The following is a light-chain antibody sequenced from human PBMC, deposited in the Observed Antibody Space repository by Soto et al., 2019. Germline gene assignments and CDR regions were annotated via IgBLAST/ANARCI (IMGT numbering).Light chain of an antibody. Sequence: EIVLTQSPGTLSLSPGDRATVSCRASQNVGSSYLAWYQQKLGQAPRLLIYGSSSRATGVPDRFSGSGSEVDFTLTISRLEPEDFGVYYCQQYLSPPWTFGQGTKVEIK. V-gene: IGKV3-20*01. CDR2: GSS. CDR1: QNVGSSY. J-gene: IGKJ1*01. CDR3: QQYLSPPWT.